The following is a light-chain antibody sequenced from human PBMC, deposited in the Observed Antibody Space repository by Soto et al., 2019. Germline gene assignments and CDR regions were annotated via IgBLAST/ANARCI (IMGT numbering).Light chain of an antibody. CDR1: SSNIGGNT. CDR3: AAWDDSLNGPV. V-gene: IGLV1-44*01. Sequence: QSVLTQPPSASGTPGQRVTISCSGSSSNIGGNTVNWYQQLPGTAPKLLIYSNTHRPSGVPDRFSGSKSVTSASLAISGLQAEDEADYYCAAWDDSLNGPVFGGGTQLTVL. CDR2: SNT. J-gene: IGLJ2*01.